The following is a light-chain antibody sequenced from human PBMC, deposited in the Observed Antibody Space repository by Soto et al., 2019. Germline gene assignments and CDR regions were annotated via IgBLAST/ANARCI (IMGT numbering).Light chain of an antibody. CDR1: QSISSW. CDR3: QQYNTYTWT. CDR2: KAS. Sequence: DIQMTQSPSTLSASLGDRVTITWGASQSISSWLAWYQQKPGKAPKLLIYKASTLESGVPSNFSGSGSGTEFSLTISSLQNEDCATYDGQQYNTYTWTFGQGTKVDIK. V-gene: IGKV1-5*03. J-gene: IGKJ1*01.